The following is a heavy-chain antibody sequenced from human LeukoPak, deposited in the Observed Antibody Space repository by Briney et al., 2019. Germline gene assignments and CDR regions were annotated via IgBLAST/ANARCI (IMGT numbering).Heavy chain of an antibody. Sequence: ASVKISRKVSGYTFTDYYMHWVQQAPGKGLEGMGRVDREDGETIYAEKFQGRGTITVAMSTDKDYMELSSLRSEDTAVYYCATVQLERGYFDYWGQGTLVTVSS. CDR3: ATVQLERGYFDY. CDR1: GYTFTDYY. D-gene: IGHD1-1*01. CDR2: VDREDGET. J-gene: IGHJ4*02. V-gene: IGHV1-69-2*01.